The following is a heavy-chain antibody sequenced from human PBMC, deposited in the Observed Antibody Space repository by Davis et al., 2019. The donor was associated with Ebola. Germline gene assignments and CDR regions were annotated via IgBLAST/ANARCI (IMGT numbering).Heavy chain of an antibody. CDR3: AREKVVGNTGWYFDY. Sequence: SETLSLTCAVYGESFSDYYWTWIRQPPGKGLEWIGEINHSGSTNSNPSLTSRVTISVDTSKNHFSLKLSSMTAADTAVYYCAREKVVGNTGWYFDYWGQGILVTVSS. D-gene: IGHD6-19*01. V-gene: IGHV4-34*01. CDR2: INHSGST. CDR1: GESFSDYY. J-gene: IGHJ4*02.